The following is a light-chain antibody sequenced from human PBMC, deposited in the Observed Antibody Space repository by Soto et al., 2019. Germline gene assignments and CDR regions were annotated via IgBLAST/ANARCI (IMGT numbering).Light chain of an antibody. V-gene: IGKV1-39*01. CDR3: QQSSSIPYT. Sequence: DIQMTQSPSSLSASVGDRVTITCRASQSITTYLNWYQQKPGKAPQLLIYVASSLQSGVPSRFSGSGSGTDFALTISSLHPEDFASYYCQQSSSIPYTFGQGTKLEIK. J-gene: IGKJ2*01. CDR1: QSITTY. CDR2: VAS.